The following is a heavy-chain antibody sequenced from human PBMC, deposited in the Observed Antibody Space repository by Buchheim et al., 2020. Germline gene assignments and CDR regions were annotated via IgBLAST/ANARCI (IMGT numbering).Heavy chain of an antibody. CDR2: SSGSGGST. CDR3: AKDTMACGGDCYSRFDY. D-gene: IGHD2-21*02. CDR1: GFTFSSYA. Sequence: EVQLLESGGGLVQPGGSLRLSCAASGFTFSSYAMSWVRQAPGKGLEWVSASSGSGGSTSYADSVKGRFTISRDNSKKTLYLQMNSLRAEDTAVYYCAKDTMACGGDCYSRFDYWGQGTL. J-gene: IGHJ4*02. V-gene: IGHV3-23*01.